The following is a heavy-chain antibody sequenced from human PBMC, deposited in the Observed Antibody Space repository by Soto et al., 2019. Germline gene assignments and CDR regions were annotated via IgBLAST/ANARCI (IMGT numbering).Heavy chain of an antibody. CDR1: RYTFTSYG. CDR3: ARGGYFDSSNYLAY. V-gene: IGHV1-3*01. D-gene: IGHD3-22*01. Sequence: ASVKFSCKASRYTFTSYGMNWVRQAPGRGLEWMGWINPGNGNTKYSQKFQGIVIIERYTSSRTAYMELSSLRSEDTAVYYCARGGYFDSSNYLAYWGLGTLVTVSS. CDR2: INPGNGNT. J-gene: IGHJ4*02.